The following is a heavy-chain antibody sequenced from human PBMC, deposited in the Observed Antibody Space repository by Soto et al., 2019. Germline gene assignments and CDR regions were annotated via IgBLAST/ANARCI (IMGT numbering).Heavy chain of an antibody. Sequence: SETLSLTCTVSGGSISSSIYYGGWIRQHPGKGLEWIGYIYYSGSPYYNPSLKSRVTISVDTSKNQFSLKLSSVTAADTAVYYCARDSATVTTSTFDYWGQGTLVTVSS. CDR1: GGSISSSIYY. CDR3: ARDSATVTTSTFDY. V-gene: IGHV4-31*03. D-gene: IGHD4-17*01. J-gene: IGHJ4*02. CDR2: IYYSGSP.